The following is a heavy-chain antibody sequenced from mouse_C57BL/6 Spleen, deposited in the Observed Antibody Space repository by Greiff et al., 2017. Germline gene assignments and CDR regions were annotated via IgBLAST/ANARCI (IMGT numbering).Heavy chain of an antibody. V-gene: IGHV1-82*01. D-gene: IGHD1-1*01. Sequence: QVQLQQSGPELVKPGASVKISCKASGYAFSSSWMNWVKQRPGKGLEWIGRIYPGDGDTNYNGKFKGKATLTADKSSSTAYMQLSSLTSEDSAVYFGARSGYYGSSWYFDVWGTGTTVTVSS. CDR2: IYPGDGDT. CDR3: ARSGYYGSSWYFDV. CDR1: GYAFSSSW. J-gene: IGHJ1*03.